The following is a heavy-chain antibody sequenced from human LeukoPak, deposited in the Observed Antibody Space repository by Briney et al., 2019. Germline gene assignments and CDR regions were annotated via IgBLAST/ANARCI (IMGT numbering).Heavy chain of an antibody. D-gene: IGHD3-22*01. Sequence: SETLSLTCTVSGGSISSYYWSRIRQPPGKGLEWIGYIYYSGSTNYNPSLKSRVTISVDTSKNQFSLKLSSVTAADTAVYYCARDRYDSSGYQAPFDIWGQGTMVTVSS. CDR1: GGSISSYY. CDR3: ARDRYDSSGYQAPFDI. J-gene: IGHJ3*02. V-gene: IGHV4-59*12. CDR2: IYYSGST.